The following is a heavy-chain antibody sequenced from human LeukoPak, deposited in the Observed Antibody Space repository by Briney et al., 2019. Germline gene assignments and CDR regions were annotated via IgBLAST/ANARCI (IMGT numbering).Heavy chain of an antibody. Sequence: SETLSLTCTVSGGSISSSSYYWGWIRQPPGKGLEWIGSIYYSGSTYYNPSLKSRVTISVDTSKNQFSLKLSSVTAADTAVYYCARVLIVVVAATRWFDPWGQGTLVTVSS. CDR1: GGSISSSSYY. D-gene: IGHD2-15*01. J-gene: IGHJ5*02. V-gene: IGHV4-39*07. CDR3: ARVLIVVVAATRWFDP. CDR2: IYYSGST.